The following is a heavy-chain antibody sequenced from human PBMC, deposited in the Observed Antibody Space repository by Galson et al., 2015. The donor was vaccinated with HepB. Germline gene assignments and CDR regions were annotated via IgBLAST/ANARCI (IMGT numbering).Heavy chain of an antibody. CDR1: GYTFTSYH. V-gene: IGHV1-8*01. CDR2: MNPNNGDT. Sequence: SVKVSCKASGYTFTSYHINWVRQAAGQGLEWMGWMNPNNGDTGYAQKFQGRVTMTRNTSISTAYMELSSLTSEDTAVYYCARVRITIATGRTTNWFDPWGQGTLVTVSS. J-gene: IGHJ5*02. CDR3: ARVRITIATGRTTNWFDP. D-gene: IGHD3-10*01.